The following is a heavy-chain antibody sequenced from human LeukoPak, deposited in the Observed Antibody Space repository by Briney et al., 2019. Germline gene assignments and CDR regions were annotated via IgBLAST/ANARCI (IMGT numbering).Heavy chain of an antibody. CDR1: GFTFSSYW. CDR3: TRVSRGYDVSDY. Sequence: GGSLRLSCAASGFTFSSYWMSWVRQAPGKGLEWVANIRKDGSQKYYVDSVEGRFTISRDNAKNSLYLQMNTLRADDTAVYYCTRVSRGYDVSDYWGQGTLVTVSS. D-gene: IGHD3-3*01. CDR2: IRKDGSQK. J-gene: IGHJ4*02. V-gene: IGHV3-7*03.